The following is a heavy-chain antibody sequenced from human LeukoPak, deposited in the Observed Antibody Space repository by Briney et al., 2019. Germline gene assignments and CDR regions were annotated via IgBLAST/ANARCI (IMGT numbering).Heavy chain of an antibody. CDR3: ARGGYCSGGSCRGRRWFDP. CDR1: GGSISSYY. V-gene: IGHV4-59*01. J-gene: IGHJ5*02. Sequence: KPSETLSLTCTVSGGSISSYYWSWIRQPPGKGLEWIGYIYYSGSTNYNPSLKSRVTISVDTSKNQFSLKLSSVTAVDTAVYYCARGGYCSGGSCRGRRWFDPWGQGTLVTVSS. D-gene: IGHD2-15*01. CDR2: IYYSGST.